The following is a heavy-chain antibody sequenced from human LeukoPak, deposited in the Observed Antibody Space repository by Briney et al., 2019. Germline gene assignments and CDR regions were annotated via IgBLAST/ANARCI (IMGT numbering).Heavy chain of an antibody. V-gene: IGHV4-59*01. CDR3: ARGGDYGDLRYFDY. D-gene: IGHD4-17*01. CDR1: GGSINNYY. CDR2: IYYRGST. J-gene: IGHJ4*02. Sequence: PSETLSLTCTVSGGSINNYYWSWIRQPPGKGLEWIGYIYYRGSTNYNPSLKSRVTFSVDTSKNQFSLKLNSMTAADTAVYHCARGGDYGDLRYFDYWGQGTLVTVSS.